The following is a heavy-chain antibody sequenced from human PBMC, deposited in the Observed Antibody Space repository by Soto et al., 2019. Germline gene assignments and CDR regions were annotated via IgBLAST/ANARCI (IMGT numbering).Heavy chain of an antibody. CDR2: IWYDGSNQ. V-gene: IGHV3-33*03. CDR3: ATAISSLTYYDSIGN. J-gene: IGHJ4*02. CDR1: GLNISSYG. Sequence: QVQLLESGGGVVQPGRSLRLSCVASGLNISSYGMHWVRQAPGKGLEWLAFIWYDGSNQHYAASVKGRLTISRDNSKNTLYLEMKNLRADDTAVYHCATAISSLTYYDSIGNWGRGTLVTVSS. D-gene: IGHD5-12*01.